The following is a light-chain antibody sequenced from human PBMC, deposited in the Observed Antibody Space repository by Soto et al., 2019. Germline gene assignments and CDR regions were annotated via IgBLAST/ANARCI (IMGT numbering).Light chain of an antibody. CDR1: HYINKC. V-gene: IGKV1-12*01. CDR2: TAS. Sequence: DIQMTQSPSSVSASVGDRVTITCRASHYINKCLAWYQQKPGLAPNLVIYTASRLHGGGPSRFSGSASGTDFTLTISSLQPEDVATYYCQQGKSFPLTFGGGTKVDNK. CDR3: QQGKSFPLT. J-gene: IGKJ4*01.